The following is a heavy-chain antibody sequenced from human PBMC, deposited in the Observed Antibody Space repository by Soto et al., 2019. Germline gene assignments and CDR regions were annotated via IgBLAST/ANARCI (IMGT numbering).Heavy chain of an antibody. Sequence: GGSLRLSCAASGFTFSSYGMHWVRQAPGKGLEWVAVIWYDGSNKYYADTVKGRFTISRDNSKNTLNLQMNSLRAEDTAVYYCARELTAMVTYYFDYWGQGTLVTVSS. CDR3: ARELTAMVTYYFDY. CDR1: GFTFSSYG. CDR2: IWYDGSNK. J-gene: IGHJ4*02. V-gene: IGHV3-33*01. D-gene: IGHD5-18*01.